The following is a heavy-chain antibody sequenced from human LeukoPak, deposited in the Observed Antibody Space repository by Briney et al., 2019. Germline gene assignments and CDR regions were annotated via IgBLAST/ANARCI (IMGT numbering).Heavy chain of an antibody. CDR1: GITLSNYG. CDR3: AKRGVVIRVILVGFHKEAYYFDS. CDR2: ISDSGGST. J-gene: IGHJ4*02. D-gene: IGHD3-22*01. Sequence: GGPLRFSFAVSGITLSNYGMSGVRQAPGKGREWGAGISDSGGSTNYADSVKGRFTISRDNPKNTLYLQMDSLRAEDTAVYFCAKRGVVIRVILVGFHKEAYYFDSWGQGALVTVSS. V-gene: IGHV3-23*01.